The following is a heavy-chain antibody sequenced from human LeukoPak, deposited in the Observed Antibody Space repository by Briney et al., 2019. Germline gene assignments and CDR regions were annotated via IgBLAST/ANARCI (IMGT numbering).Heavy chain of an antibody. J-gene: IGHJ4*02. Sequence: GGSLRLSCAASGFTFSSYWISWVRQAPGKGLERVATIKPDGSEKYYVDSVKGRFTISRDSTKDSLYLQMNSLRVEDTAVYYCARGYEGSFDYWGQGPLVTVSS. V-gene: IGHV3-7*01. CDR2: IKPDGSEK. CDR3: ARGYEGSFDY. D-gene: IGHD3-10*01. CDR1: GFTFSSYW.